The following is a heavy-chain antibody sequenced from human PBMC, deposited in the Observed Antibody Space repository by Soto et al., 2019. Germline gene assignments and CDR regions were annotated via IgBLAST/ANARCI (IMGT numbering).Heavy chain of an antibody. CDR3: ARGTWNYYHGLDV. CDR2: IWYDGSNK. V-gene: IGHV3-33*01. J-gene: IGHJ6*02. D-gene: IGHD1-1*01. Sequence: QVQLVESGGGVVQPGRSLRLSCAASGFTFSSYGMHWVRQAPGKGLEWVAVIWYDGSNKYYADSVKGRFTISRDNSKNTLYLPRNSLRPEDTAVYYCARGTWNYYHGLDVWGQGTTVTVSS. CDR1: GFTFSSYG.